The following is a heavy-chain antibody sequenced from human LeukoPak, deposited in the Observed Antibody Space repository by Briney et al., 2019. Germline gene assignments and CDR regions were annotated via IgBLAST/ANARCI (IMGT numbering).Heavy chain of an antibody. Sequence: GGSLRLSCAASGFTFSTYAMHWVRQAPGKGLEWVAVISYDGSNKYYADSVKGRFTISRNNSKNTLYLKMNSLRVEDTAVYYCARAPGGICSSTSRYVVKFDDYYYYGMDVWGQGTTVTVSS. CDR1: GFTFSTYA. D-gene: IGHD2-2*01. V-gene: IGHV3-30*04. J-gene: IGHJ6*02. CDR3: ARAPGGICSSTSRYVVKFDDYYYYGMDV. CDR2: ISYDGSNK.